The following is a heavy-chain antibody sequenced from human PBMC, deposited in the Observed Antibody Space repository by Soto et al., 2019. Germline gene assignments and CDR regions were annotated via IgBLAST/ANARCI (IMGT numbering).Heavy chain of an antibody. CDR2: IYYSGTT. J-gene: IGHJ4*02. CDR1: GGSISSSGYY. CDR3: VRQGNVDTIMGVDS. Sequence: QLQLQESGPGLVKPSETLSLTCTVSGGSISSSGYYWGWIRQPPGQGLEWIGSIYYSGTTYYNPSLKSRVTISVNTSKNQFSLKLTSVTAADTAVYYCVRQGNVDTIMGVDSWGQGTLVTVSS. D-gene: IGHD5-18*01. V-gene: IGHV4-39*01.